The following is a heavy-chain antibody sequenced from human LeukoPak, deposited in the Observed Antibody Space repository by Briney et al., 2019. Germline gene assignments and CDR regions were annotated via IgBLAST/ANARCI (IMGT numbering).Heavy chain of an antibody. D-gene: IGHD4-17*01. V-gene: IGHV1-3*01. CDR1: GYTFTSYY. J-gene: IGHJ4*02. CDR3: ARTTVTRTDYYFDY. CDR2: INAGNGNT. Sequence: ASVKVSCKASGYTFTSYYMHWVRQAPGQRLEWMGWINAGNGNTKYSQKFQGRVTITRDTSASTAYMELSSLRSEDTAVYYCARTTVTRTDYYFDYWGQGTLVTVSS.